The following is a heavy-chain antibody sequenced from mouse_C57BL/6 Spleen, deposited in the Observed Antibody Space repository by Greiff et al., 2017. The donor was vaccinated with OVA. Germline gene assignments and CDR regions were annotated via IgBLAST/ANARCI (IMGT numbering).Heavy chain of an antibody. CDR2: IYWDDDK. D-gene: IGHD1-1*01. CDR3: ARIKDYGSSWFAY. Sequence: QVTLKECGPGILQSSQTLSLTCSFSGFSLSTSGMGVSWIRQPSGKGLEWLAHIYWDDDKRYNPSLKSRLTTSKDTSRNQVFLKITSVDTADTATYYCARIKDYGSSWFAYWGQGTLVTVSA. CDR1: GFSLSTSGMG. V-gene: IGHV8-12*01. J-gene: IGHJ3*01.